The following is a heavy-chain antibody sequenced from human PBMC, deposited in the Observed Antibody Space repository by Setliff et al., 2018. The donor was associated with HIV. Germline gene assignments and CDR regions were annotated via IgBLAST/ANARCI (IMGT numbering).Heavy chain of an antibody. CDR2: ISSGGST. V-gene: IGHV4-31*03. CDR3: ARDDTNFFDY. Sequence: ASETLSLTCTVSGGSISSGGLYWNWIRQYPGKGLEWIGYISSGGSTYYNPSLKSRVSISVDTSKNQFSLDLRSVTAADTAIYYCARDDTNFFDYWGQGALVTVSS. J-gene: IGHJ4*02. CDR1: GGSISSGGLY.